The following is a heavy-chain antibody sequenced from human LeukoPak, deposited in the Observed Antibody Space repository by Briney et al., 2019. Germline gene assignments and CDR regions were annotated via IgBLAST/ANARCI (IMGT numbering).Heavy chain of an antibody. D-gene: IGHD2/OR15-2a*01. V-gene: IGHV4-59*08. CDR1: GVSISSYY. CDR3: ASNSPANDY. J-gene: IGHJ4*02. Sequence: SETLSLTCTVSGVSISSYYWSWIRQPPGKGLEWIGSINYSGSSNYNPSLKSRVTISVDTSKNQFSLNLSSVTAADTAVYFCASNSPANDYWGQGTLVTVSS. CDR2: INYSGSS.